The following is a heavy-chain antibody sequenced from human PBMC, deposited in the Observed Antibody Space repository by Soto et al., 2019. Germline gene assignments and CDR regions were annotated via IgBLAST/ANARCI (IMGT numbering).Heavy chain of an antibody. CDR2: ISYDGSNK. V-gene: IGHV3-30*18. D-gene: IGHD6-6*01. J-gene: IGHJ4*02. CDR3: AKDLTEYSSSSGHDGY. Sequence: TGGSLRLSCAASGFTFSSYGMHWVRQAPGKGLEWVAVISYDGSNKYYADSVKGRFTISRDNSKNTLYLQMNSLRAEDTAVYYCAKDLTEYSSSSGHDGYWGQGTLVTASP. CDR1: GFTFSSYG.